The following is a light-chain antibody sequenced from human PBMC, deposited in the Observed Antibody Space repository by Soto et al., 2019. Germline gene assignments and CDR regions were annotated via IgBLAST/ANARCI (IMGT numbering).Light chain of an antibody. J-gene: IGKJ2*01. CDR3: KQCNDWPYT. V-gene: IGKV3-15*01. CDR1: QTINSK. Sequence: EIVLTQSPASLSVFPGERATLSCRASQTINSKLDWYQQKPGQAHRLAIYGASTRATGIQARFSGSGSGTEFTLTIRSLQSEDFAVYFCKQCNDWPYTFGQGTKVDIK. CDR2: GAS.